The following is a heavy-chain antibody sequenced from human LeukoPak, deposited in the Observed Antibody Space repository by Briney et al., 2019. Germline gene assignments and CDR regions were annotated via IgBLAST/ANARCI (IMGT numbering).Heavy chain of an antibody. J-gene: IGHJ3*02. CDR1: GYTFTGYY. D-gene: IGHD1-26*01. CDR3: ARYSGSFGDAFDI. Sequence: ASVKVSCKASGYTFTGYYMHWVRQAPGQGLEWMGWINPNSGGTNYAQKFQGRVTMTRDTSISTAYMELSSLRSDDTAVYYCARYSGSFGDAFDIWGQGTMVTVSS. CDR2: INPNSGGT. V-gene: IGHV1-2*02.